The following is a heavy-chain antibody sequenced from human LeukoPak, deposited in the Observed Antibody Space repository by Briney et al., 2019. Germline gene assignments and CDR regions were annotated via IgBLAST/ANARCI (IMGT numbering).Heavy chain of an antibody. CDR2: IKNDGSTT. Sequence: GGSLRLSCAASGFTFDDYAMHWVRQPPGKGLVWVSRIKNDGSTTTYADSVKGRFTVSRDNAKNTLYLQMNSLRAEDTAVYYCARERKYDSNFDYWGQGTLVTVSS. CDR3: ARERKYDSNFDY. D-gene: IGHD1-1*01. J-gene: IGHJ4*02. CDR1: GFTFDDYA. V-gene: IGHV3-74*01.